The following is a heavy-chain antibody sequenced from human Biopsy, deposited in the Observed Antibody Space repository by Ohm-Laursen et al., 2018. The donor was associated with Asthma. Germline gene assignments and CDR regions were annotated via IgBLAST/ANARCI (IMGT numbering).Heavy chain of an antibody. CDR2: MNPRRGVT. Sequence: GSSVKVSCKASGYPFISFDLNWVRLAAGQGLEWMGWMNPRRGVTNFAPKFRGRISMTRDASISTAYLEMSSLRSDDTALYFCAATGYSGYYYRAWGQGTLVTVSS. CDR3: AATGYSGYYYRA. CDR1: GYPFISFD. V-gene: IGHV1-8*02. D-gene: IGHD5-12*01. J-gene: IGHJ5*02.